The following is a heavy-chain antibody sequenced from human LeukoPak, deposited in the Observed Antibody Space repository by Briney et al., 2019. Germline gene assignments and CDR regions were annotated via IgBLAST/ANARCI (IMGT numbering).Heavy chain of an antibody. D-gene: IGHD3-10*01. J-gene: IGHJ4*02. CDR1: VGSISSYY. CDR2: IYTSGST. Sequence: KPSETLSLTCTVSVGSISSYYWRWIPQPPRKGLGCVGRIYTSGSTNYNPSLTRRVTISVDTPKNNFSLKLSSVTAADTAVYYCARAPIVRGGMSYFDYWGQGTLVTVSS. CDR3: ARAPIVRGGMSYFDY. V-gene: IGHV4-4*07.